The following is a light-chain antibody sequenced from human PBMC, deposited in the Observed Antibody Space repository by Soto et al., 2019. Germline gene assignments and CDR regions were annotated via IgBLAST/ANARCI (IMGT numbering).Light chain of an antibody. CDR1: QSLLHITGETF. CDR3: HQYNSWPRGN. J-gene: IGKJ1*01. V-gene: IGKV2-29*01. Sequence: DVVMTQTPLSLSVTPGQPASISCKSSQSLLHITGETFLFWYLQKPGQSPQLLIYEVSTRVSGVPDRFSGSGSGTDFTLTISSLQSEDSAIYFCHQYNSWPRGNFGPGTKVEIK. CDR2: EVS.